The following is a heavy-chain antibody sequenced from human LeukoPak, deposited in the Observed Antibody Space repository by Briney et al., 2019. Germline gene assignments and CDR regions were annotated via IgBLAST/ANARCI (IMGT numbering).Heavy chain of an antibody. CDR1: GYTFTSYD. CDR3: AVEGAVESGSYPGGLYFDY. D-gene: IGHD1-26*01. CDR2: MNPNSGNT. V-gene: IGHV1-8*02. Sequence: ASVKVSCKASGYTFTSYDINWVRQATGQGLEWMGWMNPNSGNTGYAQKFQGRVTMTRDMSTSTVYMELSSLRSEDTAVYYCAVEGAVESGSYPGGLYFDYWGQGTLVTVSS. J-gene: IGHJ4*02.